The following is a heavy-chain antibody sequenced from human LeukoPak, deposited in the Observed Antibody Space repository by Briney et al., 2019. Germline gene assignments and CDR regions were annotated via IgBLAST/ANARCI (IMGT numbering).Heavy chain of an antibody. CDR2: IISSDSNI. V-gene: IGHV3-11*01. Sequence: GGSLRLSCAASGFTFSDYYMGWTRQPPGRGRGWVSYIISSDSNIYYADAVKGRFTSPRDNAKNSLYLQMDSLRAEDTAVYYCARDQGIAVAGANYYFDYWGQGTLVSVSS. CDR3: ARDQGIAVAGANYYFDY. D-gene: IGHD6-19*01. CDR1: GFTFSDYY. J-gene: IGHJ4*02.